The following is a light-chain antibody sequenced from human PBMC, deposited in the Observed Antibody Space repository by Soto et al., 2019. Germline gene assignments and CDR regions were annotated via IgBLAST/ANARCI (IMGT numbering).Light chain of an antibody. J-gene: IGKJ1*01. CDR1: QSISSW. CDR2: KAS. Sequence: DIHLTQSPSTLSASVGDRVTITCRASQSISSWLAWYQQKPGKAPKLLIYKASTLESGVPSRFSGSGSVTEFTLTISSRQPDDFATYYCQHWVDYMWTFGQGTKVEIK. CDR3: QHWVDYMWT. V-gene: IGKV1-5*03.